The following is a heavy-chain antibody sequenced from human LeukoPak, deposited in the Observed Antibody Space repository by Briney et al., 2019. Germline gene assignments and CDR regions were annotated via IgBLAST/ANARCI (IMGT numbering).Heavy chain of an antibody. J-gene: IGHJ4*02. CDR1: GFTFSNYW. CDR2: IKQDGSEK. Sequence: GGSLRLSCAASGFTFSNYWVNWARQAPGKGLEWVANIKQDGSEKYYVDSVKGRFTISRDNAKNSLYLQLNSLRVEDTAVYYCASQRFLDYWGQGTLVTVSS. D-gene: IGHD3-3*01. V-gene: IGHV3-7*01. CDR3: ASQRFLDY.